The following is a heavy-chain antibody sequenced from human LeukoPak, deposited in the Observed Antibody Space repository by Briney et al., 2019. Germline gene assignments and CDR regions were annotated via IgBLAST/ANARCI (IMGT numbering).Heavy chain of an antibody. V-gene: IGHV3-23*01. CDR3: AKSGVGSRRDCEHQFPCYNWLDS. CDR1: GFTFSRSA. D-gene: IGHD2-21*01. CDR2: IGGSGGGT. Sequence: GGSLRLSCAVSGFTFSRSAVNWVRQAPGKGLEWVSGIGGSGGGTFYADSVKGRFTISRDNSKDTLYLQMNSLRAEDTAVYYCAKSGVGSRRDCEHQFPCYNWLDSWGQGTLVTVSS. J-gene: IGHJ5*01.